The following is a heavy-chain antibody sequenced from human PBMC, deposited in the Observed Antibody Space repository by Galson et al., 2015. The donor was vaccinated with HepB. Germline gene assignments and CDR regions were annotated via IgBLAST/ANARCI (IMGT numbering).Heavy chain of an antibody. Sequence: SETLSLTCTVSGGSISSSSYYWGWIRQPPGKGLEWIGSIYYSGSTYYNPSLKSRVTISVDTSKNQYSLKLSSVTAADTAVYYCARHTRYSYGFLIDYWGQGTLVTVSS. CDR2: IYYSGST. CDR1: GGSISSSSYY. V-gene: IGHV4-39*01. J-gene: IGHJ4*02. CDR3: ARHTRYSYGFLIDY. D-gene: IGHD5-18*01.